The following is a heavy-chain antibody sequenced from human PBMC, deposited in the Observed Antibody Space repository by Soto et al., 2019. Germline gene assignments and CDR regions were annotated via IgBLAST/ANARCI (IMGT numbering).Heavy chain of an antibody. CDR2: IIPIFGTA. J-gene: IGHJ6*02. V-gene: IGHV1-69*01. D-gene: IGHD6-6*01. Sequence: QVQLVQSGAEVKKPGSSVKVSCKASGGTFSSYAISWVRQAPGQGLEWMGGIIPIFGTANYAQKFQGRVKITADESTSTAYMELSSLRSEDTAVYYCARERGYSSSSYYYYGMDVWGQGTTVTVSS. CDR1: GGTFSSYA. CDR3: ARERGYSSSSYYYYGMDV.